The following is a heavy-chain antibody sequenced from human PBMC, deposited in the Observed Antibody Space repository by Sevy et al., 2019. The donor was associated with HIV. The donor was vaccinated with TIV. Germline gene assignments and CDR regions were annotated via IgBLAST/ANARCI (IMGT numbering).Heavy chain of an antibody. V-gene: IGHV3-33*01. Sequence: GGSLRLSCAASGFTFSSYGMHWVRQAPGKGLEWVAVIWYDGSNKYYADSVKGRFTISRENSKNTLYLQMNSLIAEDTAVYYCARDLGVCSGGSCYSDAFDIWGQGTMVTVSS. J-gene: IGHJ3*02. CDR3: ARDLGVCSGGSCYSDAFDI. CDR2: IWYDGSNK. D-gene: IGHD2-15*01. CDR1: GFTFSSYG.